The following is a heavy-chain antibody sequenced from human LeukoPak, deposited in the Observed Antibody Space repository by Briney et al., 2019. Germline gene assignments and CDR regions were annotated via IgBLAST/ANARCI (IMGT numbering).Heavy chain of an antibody. CDR3: ARDRDWNYWFDP. CDR2: IYSTGIT. D-gene: IGHD1-7*01. V-gene: IGHV4-4*07. J-gene: IGHJ5*02. CDR1: GXSIKSYY. Sequence: PSETLSLTCTVSGXSIKSYYWNWIRQPAGKGLEWIGRIYSTGITNYNPSLKSRVTMSVDSSKNQFSLKLRSVTAADTAVYHCARDRDWNYWFDPWGRGIPVLVSS.